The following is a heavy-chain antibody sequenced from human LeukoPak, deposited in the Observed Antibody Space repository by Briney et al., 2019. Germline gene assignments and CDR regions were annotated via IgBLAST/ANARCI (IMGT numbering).Heavy chain of an antibody. V-gene: IGHV3-21*01. Sequence: GGSLRLPCAASGFTFSSYTMKWVRQAPGKGLEWVSSISSSSSYIYYADSVKGRFTISRDNAKNSLFLQMNSLRAEDTAVYYCAELGITMIGGVWGKGTTVTISS. D-gene: IGHD3-10*02. CDR2: ISSSSSYI. CDR3: AELGITMIGGV. J-gene: IGHJ6*04. CDR1: GFTFSSYT.